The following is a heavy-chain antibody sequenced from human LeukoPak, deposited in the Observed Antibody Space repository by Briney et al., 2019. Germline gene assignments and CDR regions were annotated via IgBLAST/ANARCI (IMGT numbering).Heavy chain of an antibody. CDR1: GGSFSGYY. CDR3: ARVRRIQLWFAGEAFDI. Sequence: SETLSLTCAVYGGSFSGYYWSWIRQPPGKGLEWIGEINHSGSTNYNPSLKSRVTISVDTSKNQFSLKLSSVTAADTAVYYCARVRRIQLWFAGEAFDIWGQGTMVTVSS. CDR2: INHSGST. J-gene: IGHJ3*02. V-gene: IGHV4-34*01. D-gene: IGHD5-18*01.